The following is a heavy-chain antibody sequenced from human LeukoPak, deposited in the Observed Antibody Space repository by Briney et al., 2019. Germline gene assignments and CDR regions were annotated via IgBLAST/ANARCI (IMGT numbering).Heavy chain of an antibody. CDR2: IYYSGST. J-gene: IGHJ4*02. CDR3: ARAGSGRFDY. Sequence: PSKTLSLTCTVSGGSMSPYHWGWIRQPPGKGLEWTGYIYYSGSTNYNPSLNSRVTISVDTSKNQFSLRLSSVTAADTATYYCARAGSGRFDYWGQGTLVTVSS. CDR1: GGSMSPYH. V-gene: IGHV4-59*08.